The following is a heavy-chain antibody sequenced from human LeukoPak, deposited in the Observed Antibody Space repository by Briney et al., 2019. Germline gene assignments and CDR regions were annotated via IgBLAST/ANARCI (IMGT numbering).Heavy chain of an antibody. Sequence: GGSLRLSCAASGFTFSSYGMHGVRQAPGKGLEGVAVISYDGSNKYYADSVKGRFTTSRANSKNSLYLQMNSLRAEDTAVYYCAREQLAGFDYWGQGTLVTVSS. CDR2: ISYDGSNK. CDR1: GFTFSSYG. J-gene: IGHJ4*02. D-gene: IGHD6-6*01. V-gene: IGHV3-30*03. CDR3: AREQLAGFDY.